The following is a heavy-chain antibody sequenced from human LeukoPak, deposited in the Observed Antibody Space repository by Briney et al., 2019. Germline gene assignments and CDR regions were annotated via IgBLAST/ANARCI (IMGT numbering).Heavy chain of an antibody. V-gene: IGHV3-53*01. Sequence: PGGSLRLSCAASGFTVNSNYIHWVRQAPGKGLEWVSVIYSGGGTLYADSVKGRFTISRDISKNTVFLQMNSVRTEDTALYQCARGMVRSYYGLDVWGQGTTVIVSS. D-gene: IGHD3-10*01. CDR1: GFTVNSNY. J-gene: IGHJ6*02. CDR2: IYSGGGT. CDR3: ARGMVRSYYGLDV.